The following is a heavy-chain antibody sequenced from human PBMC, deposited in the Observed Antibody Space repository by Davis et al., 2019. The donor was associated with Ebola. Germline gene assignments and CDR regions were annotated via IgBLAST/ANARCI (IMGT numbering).Heavy chain of an antibody. CDR1: GYTFTSYG. CDR3: ARGRGHYEYSGGDY. V-gene: IGHV1-8*02. Sequence: ASVKVSCKASGYTFTSYGISWVRQAPGQGLEWMGWMNPNSGNTGYAQKFQGRVTMTRNTSISTAYMELSGLRSDDTAVYYCARGRGHYEYSGGDYWGQGTLVTVSS. J-gene: IGHJ4*02. D-gene: IGHD2-21*01. CDR2: MNPNSGNT.